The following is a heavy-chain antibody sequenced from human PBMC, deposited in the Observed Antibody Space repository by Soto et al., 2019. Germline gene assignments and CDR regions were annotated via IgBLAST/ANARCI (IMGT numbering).Heavy chain of an antibody. CDR1: GFTFSSYW. D-gene: IGHD3-3*01. V-gene: IGHV3-74*01. J-gene: IGHJ4*02. CDR3: ARGTI. Sequence: EVQVVESGGGLVQPVGSLRLSCVVSGFTFSSYWMHWVRQAPGKGMVCVSWINVDGSRTENADSVKGRFTISRANAKKMLSQQMSSIRDDDTAVYYCARGTIRGKGTLGIVSS. CDR2: INVDGSRT.